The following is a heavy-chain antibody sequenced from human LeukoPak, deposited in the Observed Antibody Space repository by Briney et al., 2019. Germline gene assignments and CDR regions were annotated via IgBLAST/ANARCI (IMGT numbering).Heavy chain of an antibody. CDR3: AKGGYSGYDPSDY. Sequence: PGGTLRLSCAASGFTFSRYGMHWIRQAPGKGPQWVAVISYDGSNKYYADSVKGRFTISRDNSKNTLYLQMNSLRAEDTAVYCCAKGGYSGYDPSDYWGQGTLVTVSS. D-gene: IGHD5-12*01. CDR1: GFTFSRYG. V-gene: IGHV3-30*18. J-gene: IGHJ4*02. CDR2: ISYDGSNK.